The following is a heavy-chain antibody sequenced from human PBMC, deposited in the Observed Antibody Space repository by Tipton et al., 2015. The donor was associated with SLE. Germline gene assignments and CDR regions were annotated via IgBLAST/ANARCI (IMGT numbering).Heavy chain of an antibody. D-gene: IGHD4-17*01. J-gene: IGHJ3*02. CDR2: INHTGST. CDR3: ARRVYGDPHNAFDI. CDR1: GGSFSGYY. V-gene: IGHV4-34*01. Sequence: GLVKPSETLSLTCAVYGGSFSGYYWSWIRQPPGKGLEWIGEINHTGSTNYNPSLKSRVTISVDTSNNQFSLKLTSVTAADTAMYYCARRVYGDPHNAFDIWGQGTMVTVSS.